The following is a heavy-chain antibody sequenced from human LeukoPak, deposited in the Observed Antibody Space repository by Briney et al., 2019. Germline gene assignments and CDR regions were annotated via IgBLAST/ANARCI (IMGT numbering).Heavy chain of an antibody. CDR2: IYYSGST. Sequence: PSETLSLTCTVSGGSISSYYWSWIRQPPGKGLEWIGYIYYSGSTNYNPSLKSRVTISVDTSKNQFSLKPSSVTAADTAVYYCARHKVAEAVAGLDYWGQGTLVTVSS. J-gene: IGHJ4*02. CDR1: GGSISSYY. D-gene: IGHD6-19*01. V-gene: IGHV4-59*08. CDR3: ARHKVAEAVAGLDY.